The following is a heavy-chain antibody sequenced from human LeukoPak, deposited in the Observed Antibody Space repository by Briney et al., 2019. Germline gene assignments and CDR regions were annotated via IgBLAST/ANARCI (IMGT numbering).Heavy chain of an antibody. V-gene: IGHV1-69*05. CDR1: GGTFSSYA. Sequence: ASVKVSCKASGGTFSSYAISWVRQAPGQGLEWVGGIIPIFGTANYAQKFQGRVTITTDESTSTAYMELSSLRSEDTAVYYCARNPLAAAGPAGYYMDVWGKGTTVTVSS. CDR2: IIPIFGTA. CDR3: ARNPLAAAGPAGYYMDV. D-gene: IGHD6-13*01. J-gene: IGHJ6*03.